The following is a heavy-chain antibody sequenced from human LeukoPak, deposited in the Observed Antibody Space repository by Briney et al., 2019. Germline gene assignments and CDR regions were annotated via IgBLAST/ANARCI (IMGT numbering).Heavy chain of an antibody. CDR1: GGSISSGGYY. CDR3: ARGPTVVTYDAFDI. D-gene: IGHD4-23*01. Sequence: SQTLSLTCTVSGGSISSGGYYWSWIRQPPGKGLEWIGYIYYSGSTNYNPSLKSRVTISVDTSKNQFSLKLSSVTAADTAVYYCARGPTVVTYDAFDIWGQGTMVTVSS. CDR2: IYYSGST. J-gene: IGHJ3*02. V-gene: IGHV4-61*08.